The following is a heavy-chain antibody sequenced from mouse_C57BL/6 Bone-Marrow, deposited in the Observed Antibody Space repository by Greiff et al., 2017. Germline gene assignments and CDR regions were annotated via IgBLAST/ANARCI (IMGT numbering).Heavy chain of an antibody. Sequence: QVQLKQPGTELVKPGASVKLSCKASGYTFTSYWMHWVKQRPGQGLEWIGNINPSNGGTNYNEKFKSKATLTVDKSSSTAYMQLSSLTSEDSAVYYCARRFHYGNYVGVWFAYWGQGTLVTVSA. CDR1: GYTFTSYW. CDR2: INPSNGGT. J-gene: IGHJ3*01. D-gene: IGHD2-1*01. V-gene: IGHV1-53*01. CDR3: ARRFHYGNYVGVWFAY.